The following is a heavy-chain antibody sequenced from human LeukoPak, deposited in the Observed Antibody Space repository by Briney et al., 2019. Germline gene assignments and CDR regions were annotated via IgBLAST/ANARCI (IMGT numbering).Heavy chain of an antibody. CDR3: ARMFGYGYNWYFDL. CDR1: GFTFDDYG. Sequence: PGGSLRLSCAASGFTFDDYGMSWVRQAPGKGLEWVSGINWNGGSTGYADSVKGRFTISRDNSKNTLYLQMNSLRAEDTAVYYCARMFGYGYNWYFDLWGRGTLVTVSS. CDR2: INWNGGST. D-gene: IGHD5-24*01. J-gene: IGHJ2*01. V-gene: IGHV3-20*04.